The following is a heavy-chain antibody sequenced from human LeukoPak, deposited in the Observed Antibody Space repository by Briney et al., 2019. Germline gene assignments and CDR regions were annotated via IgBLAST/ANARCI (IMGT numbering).Heavy chain of an antibody. CDR3: ARVVYGDYAGDIYNWFDP. CDR1: GGSISIYY. V-gene: IGHV4-59*01. J-gene: IGHJ5*02. Sequence: PSETLSLTCSVSGGSISIYYWTWIRQIPGKGLEWIGYIYYTGTTNYNPLFESRATISVDTSKNQFSLKLTSVTAADTAVYYCARVVYGDYAGDIYNWFDPWGQGTLVTVSS. CDR2: IYYTGTT. D-gene: IGHD4-17*01.